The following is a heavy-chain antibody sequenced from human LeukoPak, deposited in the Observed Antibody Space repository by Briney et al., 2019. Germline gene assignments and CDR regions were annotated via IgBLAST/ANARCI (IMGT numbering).Heavy chain of an antibody. V-gene: IGHV4-39*07. J-gene: IGHJ4*02. Sequence: SSETLSLTCTVSGGSISSSSYYWGWIRQPPGKGLEWIGSIYYSGSTYYNPSLKSRVTISVDTSKNQFSLKLSSVTAADTAVYYCASLYYYDSSGYYWGQGTLVTVSS. CDR2: IYYSGST. CDR1: GGSISSSSYY. CDR3: ASLYYYDSSGYY. D-gene: IGHD3-22*01.